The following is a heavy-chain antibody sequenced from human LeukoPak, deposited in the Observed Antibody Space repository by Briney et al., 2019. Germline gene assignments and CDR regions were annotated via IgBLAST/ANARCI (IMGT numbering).Heavy chain of an antibody. CDR1: GGTFSSYA. J-gene: IGHJ4*02. D-gene: IGHD6-13*01. CDR2: IIPIFGTA. V-gene: IGHV1-69*05. CDR3: ARDASIAAANYFDY. Sequence: SVKVSCKASGGTFSSYAISWVRQAPGQGLEWMGGIIPIFGTANYAQKFQGRVTITTDESTSTAYMELSSLRSEDTAVYYCARDASIAAANYFDYWGQGTLVTVSS.